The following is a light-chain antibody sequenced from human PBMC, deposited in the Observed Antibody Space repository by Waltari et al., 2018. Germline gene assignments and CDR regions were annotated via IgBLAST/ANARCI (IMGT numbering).Light chain of an antibody. CDR1: QSVSRS. Sequence: PGTLSLSPGERATLSCRASQSVSRSLAWYQQKPGQAPRLLIYGASNRATGIPDRFSGSGSGTDFSLTISRLEPEDFAVYYCQHYVSLPATFGQGTKVEIK. CDR2: GAS. V-gene: IGKV3-20*01. J-gene: IGKJ1*01. CDR3: QHYVSLPAT.